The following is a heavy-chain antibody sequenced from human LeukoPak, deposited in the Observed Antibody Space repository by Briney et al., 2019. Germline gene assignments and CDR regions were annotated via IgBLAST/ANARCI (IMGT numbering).Heavy chain of an antibody. D-gene: IGHD6-19*01. CDR2: MHHSGNT. CDR1: GASITGYY. V-gene: IGHV4-59*08. J-gene: IGHJ3*01. CDR3: AGSGWSFDAFDF. Sequence: SETLSLTCTVSGASITGYYWSWIRQPPGRGLEWIGNMHHSGNTNYSPSLKSRVTISVDTSKNQFSLRLTFLTAADTAVYFCAGSGWSFDAFDFWGQGTMVTVSS.